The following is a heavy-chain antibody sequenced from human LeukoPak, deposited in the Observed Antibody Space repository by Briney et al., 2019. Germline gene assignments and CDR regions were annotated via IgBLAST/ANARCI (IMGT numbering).Heavy chain of an antibody. D-gene: IGHD1-26*01. CDR2: ISSRSSTI. Sequence: GGSLRLSCAASGFTFSSYSMNWVRQAPGKGLEWLSYISSRSSTIYYADSVKGRFTISRDNAKNSLYLQMNSLRDEDTAVYYSARPYSGSYSAFDYWGQGTLVTVSS. CDR1: GFTFSSYS. V-gene: IGHV3-48*02. J-gene: IGHJ4*02. CDR3: ARPYSGSYSAFDY.